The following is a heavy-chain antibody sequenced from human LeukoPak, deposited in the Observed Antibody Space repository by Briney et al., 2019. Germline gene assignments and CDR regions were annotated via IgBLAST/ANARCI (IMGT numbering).Heavy chain of an antibody. CDR3: ATPYTSGWSLYFDN. CDR1: GFTFSGYP. J-gene: IGHJ4*02. CDR2: ISYDGSNK. D-gene: IGHD6-19*01. Sequence: GKSLRLSCAASGFTFSGYPIHWVRQAPGKGLEWVAVISYDGSNKYYADSVKGRFTISRDNSKNTLYLQMNGLRAEETAMYYCATPYTSGWSLYFDNWGQGTLVTVSS. V-gene: IGHV3-30-3*01.